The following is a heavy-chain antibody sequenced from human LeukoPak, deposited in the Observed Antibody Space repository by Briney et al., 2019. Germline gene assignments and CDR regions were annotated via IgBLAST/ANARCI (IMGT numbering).Heavy chain of an antibody. CDR1: GFTFSSYA. D-gene: IGHD6-13*01. V-gene: IGHV3-23*01. Sequence: GGSLRLSCAASGFTFSSYAMSWVRQAPGKGLEWVSAISGSGGSTYYADPVKGRFTISRDNSKNTLYLQMNSLRAEDTAVYYCAKAGSSPSYYFDYWGQGTLVTVSS. J-gene: IGHJ4*02. CDR3: AKAGSSPSYYFDY. CDR2: ISGSGGST.